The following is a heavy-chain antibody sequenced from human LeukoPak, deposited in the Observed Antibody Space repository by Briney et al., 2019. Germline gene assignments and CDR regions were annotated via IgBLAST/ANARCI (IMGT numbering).Heavy chain of an antibody. Sequence: SETLSLTCAVYGGSFSGYYWSWIRQPPGKGLEWIGEINHSGSTNYNPSLKSRVTISVDTSKNQFSLKLSSVTAADTAVYYCAVTDYYDSSGYYSTHRFFDIWGQGTMVAVSS. CDR1: GGSFSGYY. D-gene: IGHD3-22*01. CDR2: INHSGST. V-gene: IGHV4-34*01. J-gene: IGHJ3*02. CDR3: AVTDYYDSSGYYSTHRFFDI.